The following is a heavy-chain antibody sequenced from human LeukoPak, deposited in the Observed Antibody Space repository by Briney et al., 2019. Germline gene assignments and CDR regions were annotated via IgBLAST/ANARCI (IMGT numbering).Heavy chain of an antibody. J-gene: IGHJ6*03. CDR2: IKQVGSEK. D-gene: IGHD3-22*01. CDR1: GFTFSSYS. V-gene: IGHV3-7*01. Sequence: GGSLRLSCAASGFTFSSYSMNWVRQAPGKGLEWVANIKQVGSEKYYVDSVKGRFTISRDNAKNSLYLQMNSLRAEDTAVYYCARVISHYYDSSGYYYGDYYYYYMDVWGKGTTVTISS. CDR3: ARVISHYYDSSGYYYGDYYYYYMDV.